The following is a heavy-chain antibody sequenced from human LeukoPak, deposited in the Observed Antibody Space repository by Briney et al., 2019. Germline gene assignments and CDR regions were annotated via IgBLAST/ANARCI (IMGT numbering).Heavy chain of an antibody. D-gene: IGHD3-16*02. Sequence: PGGSLRLSCAASGFTFSSYWMSWVLQAPGKGLEWVANIKHDGSEKYYVDSVKGRFTISRDKYRNSLFLQMTSLRAEDTAVYYCARVGGRYSPLGYWGQGTLVTVSS. CDR1: GFTFSSYW. V-gene: IGHV3-7*01. J-gene: IGHJ4*02. CDR2: IKHDGSEK. CDR3: ARVGGRYSPLGY.